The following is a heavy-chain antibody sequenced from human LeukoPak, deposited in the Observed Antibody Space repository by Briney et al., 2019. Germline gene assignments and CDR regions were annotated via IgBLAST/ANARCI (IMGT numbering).Heavy chain of an antibody. V-gene: IGHV3-11*01. D-gene: IGHD3-22*01. CDR1: GFTFGDYY. CDR3: ARDLRITMIVVATYDAFDI. CDR2: ISSNGTSM. J-gene: IGHJ3*02. Sequence: GGSLRLSCAPSGFTFGDYYMSWIRQAPGKGLEWLSYISSNGTSMDYADSVKGRFAISRDNAKNSLYLEMNSMRAEDTAVYYCARDLRITMIVVATYDAFDIWGQGTMVTVSP.